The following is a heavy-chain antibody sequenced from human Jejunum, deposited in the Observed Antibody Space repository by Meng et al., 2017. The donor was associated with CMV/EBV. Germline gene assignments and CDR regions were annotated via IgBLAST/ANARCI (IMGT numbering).Heavy chain of an antibody. CDR3: TRALDY. Sequence: LKISCVASGFNFKDYGMDWVRQAPGRGLEWVANIRYDGGERYYVNSVEGRFFIYRDNARNTLYLQMNSLRGDDSAIYYCTRALDYWGQGTPVTVSS. V-gene: IGHV3-7*04. CDR1: GFNFKDYG. J-gene: IGHJ4*02. CDR2: IRYDGGER.